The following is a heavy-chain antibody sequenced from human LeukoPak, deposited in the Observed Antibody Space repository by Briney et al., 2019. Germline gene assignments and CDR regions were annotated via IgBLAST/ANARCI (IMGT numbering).Heavy chain of an antibody. CDR3: ASLIKYDFWSGYYFNY. J-gene: IGHJ4*02. CDR2: ISSSSSYI. Sequence: GGSLRLSCAASGFTFSSYSMNWVRQAPGKGLEWVSSISSSSSYIYYADSVKGRFTISRDNAKNSLYLQMNSLRAEDTAVYYCASLIKYDFWSGYYFNYWGQGTLVIVS. D-gene: IGHD3-3*01. V-gene: IGHV3-21*01. CDR1: GFTFSSYS.